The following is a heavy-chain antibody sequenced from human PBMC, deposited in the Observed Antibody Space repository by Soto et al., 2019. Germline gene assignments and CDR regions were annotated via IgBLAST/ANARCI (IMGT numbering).Heavy chain of an antibody. V-gene: IGHV3-30*18. CDR3: AKGSEVARQELDY. Sequence: QVQLVESGGGVVQPGRSPRLYCAASGITFRNFGVHWVRQAPGKGLEWVAAISSDGSDKYYSDSVKGRFTISRDNSKNTLFLQMNSLRVEDTAVYYCAKGSEVARQELDYWGQGTLVTVSS. CDR1: GITFRNFG. CDR2: ISSDGSDK. D-gene: IGHD2-15*01. J-gene: IGHJ4*02.